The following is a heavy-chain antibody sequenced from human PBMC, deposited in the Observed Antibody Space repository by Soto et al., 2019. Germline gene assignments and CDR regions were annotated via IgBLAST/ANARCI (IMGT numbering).Heavy chain of an antibody. CDR3: TRDYYDSSGLGY. CDR2: IRSKAYGGTT. CDR1: GFTFGDYA. D-gene: IGHD3-22*01. Sequence: GGSLRLSCTASGFTFGDYAMSWFRQAPGKGLEWVGFIRSKAYGGTTEYAASVKGRFTISRDDSKSIAHLQMNSLKTEDTAVYYCTRDYYDSSGLGYWGQGTLVTVSS. V-gene: IGHV3-49*03. J-gene: IGHJ4*02.